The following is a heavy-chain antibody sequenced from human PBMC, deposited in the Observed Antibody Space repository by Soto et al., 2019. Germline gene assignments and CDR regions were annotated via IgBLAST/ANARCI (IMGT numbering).Heavy chain of an antibody. CDR2: IYYSGNT. V-gene: IGHV4-61*01. CDR1: GGSVSSGSYY. CDR3: ARGIEGWYQGRYSYGMDV. D-gene: IGHD6-19*01. J-gene: IGHJ6*02. Sequence: QVQLQESGPVLVKPSETLSLTCTVSGGSVSSGSYYWSWIRQPPGKGLEWIGYIYYSGNTNYNPSLKTRVTISEDASKTQFSLKLTSVTAADTAVYYCARGIEGWYQGRYSYGMDVGGQATKVTLS.